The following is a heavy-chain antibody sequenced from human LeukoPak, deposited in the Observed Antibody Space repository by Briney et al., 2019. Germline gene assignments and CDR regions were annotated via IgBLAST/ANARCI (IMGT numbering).Heavy chain of an antibody. CDR2: IIPIFGTA. J-gene: IGHJ4*02. CDR1: VGTFSSYA. CDR3: ANTQRELLHFDY. V-gene: IGHV1-69*13. D-gene: IGHD1-26*01. Sequence: ASVKVSCKASVGTFSSYAISWVRQAPGQGLEWMGGIIPIFGTANYAQKFQGRVAITPDESTSTAYMELSSLRSEDTAVYYCANTQRELLHFDYWGQGTLVTVSS.